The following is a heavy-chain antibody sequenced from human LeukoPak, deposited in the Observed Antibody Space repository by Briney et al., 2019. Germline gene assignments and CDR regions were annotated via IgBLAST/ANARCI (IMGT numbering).Heavy chain of an antibody. Sequence: SETPALTCTVSGDSVSGISFYWSWIRQPPGKGLQYIGYIQYSGSTNYNPSLKSRVTISVDTSKNQFSLKLSSVTAADTAVYYCARYYDRSGYWSTPHFDYWGQGSLVRVS. V-gene: IGHV4-61*01. D-gene: IGHD3-22*01. J-gene: IGHJ4*02. CDR1: GDSVSGISFY. CDR3: ARYYDRSGYWSTPHFDY. CDR2: IQYSGST.